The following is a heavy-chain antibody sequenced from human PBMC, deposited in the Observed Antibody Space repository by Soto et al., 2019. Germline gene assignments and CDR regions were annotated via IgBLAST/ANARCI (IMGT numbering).Heavy chain of an antibody. V-gene: IGHV3-20*01. D-gene: IGHD6-19*01. CDR2: INWNGGST. Sequence: EVQLVESGGGVVRPGGSLRLSCAASGFTFDDYGMSWVRQAPGKGLEWVSGINWNGGSTGYADSVKGRFTISRDNAKNYLYLQMNSLRAEDTALYQCARVGAIAVAGCFDYWGQGTLVTVSS. J-gene: IGHJ4*02. CDR1: GFTFDDYG. CDR3: ARVGAIAVAGCFDY.